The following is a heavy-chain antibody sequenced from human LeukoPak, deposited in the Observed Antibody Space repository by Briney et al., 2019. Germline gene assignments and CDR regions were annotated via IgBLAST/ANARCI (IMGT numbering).Heavy chain of an antibody. Sequence: GGSLRLSCAASGFTFSSSGVHWVRQASGRGLEWVVLIKDKANNYAKAYAASVKRRFTISRDDSKNPAYLQLNSLKTEDTAVYYCTELRAHAFDIWAQSTRLTVSS. CDR1: GFTFSSSG. CDR3: TELRAHAFDI. J-gene: IGHJ3*02. V-gene: IGHV3-73*01. D-gene: IGHD3-16*01. CDR2: IKDKANNYAK.